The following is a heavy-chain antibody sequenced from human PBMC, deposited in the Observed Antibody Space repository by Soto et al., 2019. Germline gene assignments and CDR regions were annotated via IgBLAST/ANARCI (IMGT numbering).Heavy chain of an antibody. V-gene: IGHV5-51*01. CDR1: GYDFSTYW. CDR3: GRQGDSSGLIDY. CDR2: IYPYDSDT. Sequence: HGESLKISCKVSGYDFSTYWIGWVRQMPGKGLEWMGIIYPYDSDTRYSPSFRGQVTISADKSISTAYLQWSSLKASDTAMYYCGRQGDSSGLIDYWGQGIQVTVSS. D-gene: IGHD6-19*01. J-gene: IGHJ4*02.